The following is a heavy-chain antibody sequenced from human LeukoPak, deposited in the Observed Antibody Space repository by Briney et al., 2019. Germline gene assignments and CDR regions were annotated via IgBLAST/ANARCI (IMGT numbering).Heavy chain of an antibody. CDR3: AKEGSDDYFDY. Sequence: PGGSLRLSCAASGFTFSSYWMSWVRQAPGQGREWVVNIKQDGSEKYYVDSVKGRFTISRDNANSSLYLQMNSLRAEDTAVYYCAKEGSDDYFDYWGQGALVTVSS. J-gene: IGHJ4*02. CDR2: IKQDGSEK. CDR1: GFTFSSYW. V-gene: IGHV3-7*01. D-gene: IGHD6-25*01.